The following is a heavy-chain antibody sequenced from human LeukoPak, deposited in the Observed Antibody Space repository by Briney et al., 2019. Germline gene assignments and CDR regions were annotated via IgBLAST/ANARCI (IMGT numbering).Heavy chain of an antibody. CDR2: IRYDGSNK. CDR1: GFTFSSYG. Sequence: GGSLRLSCAASGFTFSSYGMHWVRQAPGKGLEWVAFIRYDGSNKYYADSVKGRFTISRDNSKNTLYLQMNSLRAEDTAVYYCAKGGLFFYCSSTSCPIEYDYWGQGTLVTVSS. V-gene: IGHV3-30*02. D-gene: IGHD2-2*01. J-gene: IGHJ4*02. CDR3: AKGGLFFYCSSTSCPIEYDY.